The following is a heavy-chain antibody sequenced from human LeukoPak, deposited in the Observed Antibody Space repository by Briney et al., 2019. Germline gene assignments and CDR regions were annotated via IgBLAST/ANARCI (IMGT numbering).Heavy chain of an antibody. D-gene: IGHD1-1*01. CDR1: GFSVGGNY. V-gene: IGHV3-53*01. Sequence: PGGSLRLSCAASGFSVGGNYISWVRQAPGKGLEWVSMIYSDGSIFYADSVKGRFTMSRDNSRNTLDLQMNSLRVEDTAVYFCARDRRRLRGMNGDGDAFDIWGQGTMVTVSS. CDR2: IYSDGSI. CDR3: ARDRRRLRGMNGDGDAFDI. J-gene: IGHJ3*02.